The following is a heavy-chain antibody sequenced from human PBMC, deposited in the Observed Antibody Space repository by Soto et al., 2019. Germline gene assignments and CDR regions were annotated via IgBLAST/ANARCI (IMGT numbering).Heavy chain of an antibody. CDR3: ARSGDAGSAYYDFWSGYTSYYYGMGV. CDR2: IYHSGST. D-gene: IGHD3-3*01. J-gene: IGHJ6*02. Sequence: SETLSLTCGVSGGSISSSNWWSWVHQPPGKGLEWIGEIYHSGSTNYNPSLKSRVTISVDKSKNQFSLKLSSVTAADTAVYYCARSGDAGSAYYDFWSGYTSYYYGMGVWGQGTTVTVSS. V-gene: IGHV4-4*02. CDR1: GGSISSSNW.